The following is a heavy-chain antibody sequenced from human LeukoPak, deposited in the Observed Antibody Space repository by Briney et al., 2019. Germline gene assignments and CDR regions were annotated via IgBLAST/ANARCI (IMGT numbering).Heavy chain of an antibody. D-gene: IGHD6-13*01. V-gene: IGHV5-51*01. CDR2: IYPGDSDT. J-gene: IGHJ4*02. Sequence: GESLKISCKSSGYSFTSYWIGWVRQMPGKGLEWMGIIYPGDSDTRYSPSFQGQATISADKSISTAYLQWSSLKASDTAMYYCARRLGYSSSWYPLDYWGQGTLVTVSS. CDR3: ARRLGYSSSWYPLDY. CDR1: GYSFTSYW.